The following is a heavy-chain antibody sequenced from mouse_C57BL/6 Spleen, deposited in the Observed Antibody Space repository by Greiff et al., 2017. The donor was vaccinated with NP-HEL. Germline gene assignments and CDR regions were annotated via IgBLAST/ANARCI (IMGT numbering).Heavy chain of an antibody. Sequence: VQLQQPGAELVMPGASVKLSCKASGYTFTSYWMHWVKQRPGQGLEWIGEIDPSDSYTNYNQKFKGKATLTVDTSSSTAYMQLSSLTSEDSAVYYVERNGCSPYAIDYWGQGTSVTVSS. CDR2: IDPSDSYT. D-gene: IGHD3-3*01. CDR3: ERNGCSPYAIDY. V-gene: IGHV1-69*01. J-gene: IGHJ4*01. CDR1: GYTFTSYW.